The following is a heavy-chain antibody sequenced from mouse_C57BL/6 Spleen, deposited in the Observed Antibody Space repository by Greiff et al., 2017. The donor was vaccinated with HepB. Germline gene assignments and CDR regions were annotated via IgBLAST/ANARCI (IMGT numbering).Heavy chain of an antibody. CDR2: INPNNGGT. V-gene: IGHV1-22*01. CDR1: GYTFTDYN. CDR3: ARETLLGRVLWFAY. Sequence: EVQLQQSGPELVKPGASVKMSCKASGYTFTDYNMHWVKQSHGKSLEWIGYINPNNGGTSYNQKFKGKATLTVNKSSSTAYMELRSLTSEDSAVYYCARETLLGRVLWFAYWGQGTLVTVSA. D-gene: IGHD4-1*01. J-gene: IGHJ3*01.